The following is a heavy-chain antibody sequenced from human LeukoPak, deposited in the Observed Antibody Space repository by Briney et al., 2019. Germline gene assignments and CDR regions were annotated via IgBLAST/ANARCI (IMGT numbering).Heavy chain of an antibody. J-gene: IGHJ5*02. CDR3: ARDPTTVTYNWFDP. D-gene: IGHD4-11*01. V-gene: IGHV3-30-3*01. Sequence: GRSLRLSCAASGLTVSSNSMHWVRQAPGKGLEWVAVMSYDGSSKHYGDSVKGRFTISRDNAKNSLYLQMNSLRAEDTAVYYCARDPTTVTYNWFDPWGQGTLVTVSS. CDR2: MSYDGSSK. CDR1: GLTVSSNS.